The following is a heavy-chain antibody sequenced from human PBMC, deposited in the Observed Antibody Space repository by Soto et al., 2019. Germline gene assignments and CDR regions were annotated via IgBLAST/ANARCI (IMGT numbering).Heavy chain of an antibody. CDR2: IKQDGSDK. Sequence: EVQLVESGGGLVQPGGSLRLSRAASGFAFSNYWMTWVRQAPGEGLEWVGNIKQDGSDKYYGDSVKGRFSISRDNAKNSLYLQMNSLRAEDTAVYYCARDYYASGSHDHWGQGTLVTVSS. CDR1: GFAFSNYW. CDR3: ARDYYASGSHDH. D-gene: IGHD3-10*01. J-gene: IGHJ4*02. V-gene: IGHV3-7*01.